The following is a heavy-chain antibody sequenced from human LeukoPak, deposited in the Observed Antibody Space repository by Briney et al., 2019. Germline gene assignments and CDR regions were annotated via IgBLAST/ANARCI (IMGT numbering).Heavy chain of an antibody. J-gene: IGHJ6*03. V-gene: IGHV3-30*04. D-gene: IGHD6-13*01. CDR2: ISYDGSNK. Sequence: GGSLRLSCAASGFTFSSYAMHWVRQAPGKGLEWVSVISYDGSNKYYADSVKGRFTISRDNSKNTLYLQMNSLRAEDTAVYYCAKPYHSSRAHYYYYYYMDVWGKGTTVTISS. CDR1: GFTFSSYA. CDR3: AKPYHSSRAHYYYYYYMDV.